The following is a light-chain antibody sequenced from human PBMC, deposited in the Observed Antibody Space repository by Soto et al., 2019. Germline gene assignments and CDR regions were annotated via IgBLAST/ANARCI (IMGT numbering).Light chain of an antibody. CDR2: DVT. V-gene: IGLV2-8*01. Sequence: QSALTQPPSASGCPGQSVTISCTGTSSDVGGYNYVSWYQQHPGKAPKLMIYDVTKRPSGVPVRFSGSKSGNTASLTVSGLQAEDEANYYCSSYAGSNNLVFGGGTKLTVL. CDR1: SSDVGGYNY. J-gene: IGLJ2*01. CDR3: SSYAGSNNLV.